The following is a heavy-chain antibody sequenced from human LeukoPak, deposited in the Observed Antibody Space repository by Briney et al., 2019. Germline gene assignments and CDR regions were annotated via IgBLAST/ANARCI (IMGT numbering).Heavy chain of an antibody. J-gene: IGHJ6*03. Sequence: SGGSLRLSCAASGFTFDDYGMSWVRQAPGKGLEWVSGINWNGGSTGYADSVKGRFTISRDNAKNSLYLQMNSLRAEDTALYYCARVKFGPGNYYMDVWGKGTTVTVSS. V-gene: IGHV3-20*04. D-gene: IGHD3-10*01. CDR1: GFTFDDYG. CDR2: INWNGGST. CDR3: ARVKFGPGNYYMDV.